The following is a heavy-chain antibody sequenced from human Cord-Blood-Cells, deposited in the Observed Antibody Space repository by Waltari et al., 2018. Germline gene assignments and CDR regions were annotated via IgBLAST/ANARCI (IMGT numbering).Heavy chain of an antibody. Sequence: QVQLQESGPGLVKPSETLSLTCTVSGGSVSSGSYYWSWIRQPPGKGLEWIGYIYYSGSTNYSPSLKSRVTISVDTSKNQFSLKLSSVTAADTTVYYCARTRADHAFDIWGQGTMVTVSS. CDR2: IYYSGST. J-gene: IGHJ3*02. D-gene: IGHD1-26*01. CDR1: GGSVSSGSYY. CDR3: ARTRADHAFDI. V-gene: IGHV4-61*01.